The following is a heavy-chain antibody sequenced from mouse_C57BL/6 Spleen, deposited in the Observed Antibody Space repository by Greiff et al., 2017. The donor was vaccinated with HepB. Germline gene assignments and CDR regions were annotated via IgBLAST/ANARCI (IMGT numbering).Heavy chain of an antibody. CDR3: ARLGVLRLYAMDY. V-gene: IGHV7-3*01. Sequence: EVKVVESGGGLVQPGGSLSLSCAASGFTFTDYYMSWVRQPPGKALEWLGFIRNKANGYTTEYSASVKGRFTISRDNSQSILYLQMNALRAEDSATYYCARLGVLRLYAMDYWGQGTSVTVSS. J-gene: IGHJ4*01. D-gene: IGHD1-2*01. CDR1: GFTFTDYY. CDR2: IRNKANGYTT.